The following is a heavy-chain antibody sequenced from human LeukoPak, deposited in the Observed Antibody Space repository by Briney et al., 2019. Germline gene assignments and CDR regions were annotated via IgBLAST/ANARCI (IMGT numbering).Heavy chain of an antibody. D-gene: IGHD5-24*01. CDR1: GYTFTGYY. CDR3: ARYRMATIGVGAFDI. V-gene: IGHV1-2*06. J-gene: IGHJ3*02. CDR2: INPNSGGT. Sequence: ASVKVSCKASGYTFTGYYMHWVRQAPGQGLEWMGRINPNSGGTNYAQKFQGRVTMTRDTSISTAYMELSRLRSDDTAEYYCARYRMATIGVGAFDIWGQGTMVTVSS.